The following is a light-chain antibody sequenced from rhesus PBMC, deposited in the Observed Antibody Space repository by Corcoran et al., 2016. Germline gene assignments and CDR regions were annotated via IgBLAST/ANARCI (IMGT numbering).Light chain of an antibody. V-gene: IGKV1-21*01. CDR2: QAS. CDR1: QGISSW. Sequence: DIQMTQSPSSLSASVGDRVTITCRASQGISSWLAWYQQKPGKAPKLLIYQASSLQSGVPSRFSASGSGPDFPLTISSLQPEDFATYFCQQYNSAPFTFGPGTKLDIK. CDR3: QQYNSAPFT. J-gene: IGKJ3*01.